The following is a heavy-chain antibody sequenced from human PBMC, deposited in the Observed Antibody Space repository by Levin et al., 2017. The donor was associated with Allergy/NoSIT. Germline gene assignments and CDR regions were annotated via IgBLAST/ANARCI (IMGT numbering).Heavy chain of an antibody. CDR3: ARGPWIQIHTGVSYYYGMDV. D-gene: IGHD5-18*01. CDR2: ISSGSNNM. CDR1: GITFNAYS. J-gene: IGHJ6*02. Sequence: GGSLRLSCAASGITFNAYSMNWVRQAPGRGLEWLSFISSGSNNMDYADSVKGRFTISRDNAKNSLYLQMNSLRAEDTAAYYCARGPWIQIHTGVSYYYGMDVWGQGTTVTVSS. V-gene: IGHV3-21*01.